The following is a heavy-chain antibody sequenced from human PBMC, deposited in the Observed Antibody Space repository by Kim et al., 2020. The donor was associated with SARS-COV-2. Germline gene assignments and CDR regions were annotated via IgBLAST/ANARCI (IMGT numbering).Heavy chain of an antibody. D-gene: IGHD4-17*01. CDR2: IDWDDDK. V-gene: IGHV2-70*17. Sequence: SGPTLVNPTQTLTLTCSFSGFSLSTRGVCVSWIRQPPGKALEWLARIDWDDDKFYSTSLKTRLSISKDTSKNQVVLTMTDMDPVDTATYFCARTPTVTTTYYFDHWGQGSLVTVSS. CDR1: GFSLSTRGVC. CDR3: ARTPTVTTTYYFDH. J-gene: IGHJ4*02.